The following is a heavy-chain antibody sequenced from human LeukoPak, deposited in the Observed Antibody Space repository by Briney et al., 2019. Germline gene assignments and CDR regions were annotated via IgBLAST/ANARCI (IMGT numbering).Heavy chain of an antibody. CDR2: IRDSGET. CDR1: GFSVSNYY. CDR3: ARDRAVTQVWVEFDS. Sequence: GGSLRLSCAGSGFSVSNYYMNWVRQAPGRGLEWVSLIRDSGETFYADSVKGRFTISRDNSKNTVYLQMNRLRVEDTAVYFCARDRAVTQVWVEFDSWGQGTLVTVSS. D-gene: IGHD3-16*01. J-gene: IGHJ5*01. V-gene: IGHV3-66*03.